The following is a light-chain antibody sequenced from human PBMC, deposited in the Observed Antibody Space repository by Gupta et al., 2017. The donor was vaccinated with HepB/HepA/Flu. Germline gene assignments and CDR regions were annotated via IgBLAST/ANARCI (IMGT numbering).Light chain of an antibody. J-gene: IGLJ3*02. CDR3: ETWDSNIMV. CDR2: IESSEVY. V-gene: IGLV4-60*03. Sequence: QPVLTQSSSVSASLGSSVKLTCTLNSGYSGYIIAWHQQQPGKAPRYLMMIESSEVYNRGSGLPDRFSGSGSGADRHLIISNLQSDDEATYYCETWDSNIMVFGGGTNVSVL. CDR1: SGYSGYI.